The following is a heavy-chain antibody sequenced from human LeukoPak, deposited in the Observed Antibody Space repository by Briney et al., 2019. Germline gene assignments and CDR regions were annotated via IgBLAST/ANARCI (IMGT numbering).Heavy chain of an antibody. D-gene: IGHD3-22*01. J-gene: IGHJ4*02. V-gene: IGHV1-69*13. Sequence: SVKVSCKASGGTFSSYAISWVRQAPGQGLEWMGGIIPIFGTANYARKFQGRVTITADESTSTAYMELSSLRSEDTAVYYCARRGGYYDSSGYYFDYWGQGTLVTVSS. CDR1: GGTFSSYA. CDR2: IIPIFGTA. CDR3: ARRGGYYDSSGYYFDY.